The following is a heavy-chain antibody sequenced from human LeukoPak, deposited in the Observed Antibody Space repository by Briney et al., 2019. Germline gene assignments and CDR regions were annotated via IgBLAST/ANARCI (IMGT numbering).Heavy chain of an antibody. CDR3: ARKRTRGLDY. Sequence: GGSLRLSCAVSGFTFSSYEMNWVRQAPRKGLEWVSYISNSGSAIYYADSVKGRFAISRDNAKNSLYLQMNSLRAEDTAVYYCARKRTRGLDYWGQGTLVTVSS. J-gene: IGHJ4*02. CDR1: GFTFSSYE. D-gene: IGHD3-10*01. CDR2: ISNSGSAI. V-gene: IGHV3-48*03.